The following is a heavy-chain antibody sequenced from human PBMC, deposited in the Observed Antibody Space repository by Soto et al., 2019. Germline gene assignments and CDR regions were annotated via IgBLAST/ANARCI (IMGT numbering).Heavy chain of an antibody. J-gene: IGHJ3*02. Sequence: PGGSLRLSCTASGFTFSTDGMHWVHQAPGKGRGWVAAIWYDGIDKYYAASVKGRFTISRDNAKNSLYLQMNSLRAEDTAVYYCAILYYYDSSGPRAFDIWGQGTMVTVSS. CDR2: IWYDGIDK. CDR1: GFTFSTDG. V-gene: IGHV3-33*03. CDR3: AILYYYDSSGPRAFDI. D-gene: IGHD3-22*01.